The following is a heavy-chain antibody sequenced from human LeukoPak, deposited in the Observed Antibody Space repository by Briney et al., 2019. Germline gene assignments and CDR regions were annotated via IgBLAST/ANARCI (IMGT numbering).Heavy chain of an antibody. Sequence: GGSLRLSCAASGFTFSSYGMHWVRQAPGQGLEWVAVIWNDGSNKYYVDSVKGRFTISRDNSRNTLYLQMNSLRTEDTAVYYCARDYCSSTSCLFDYWGQGTLVTVSS. D-gene: IGHD2-2*01. J-gene: IGHJ4*02. CDR3: ARDYCSSTSCLFDY. CDR1: GFTFSSYG. V-gene: IGHV3-33*01. CDR2: IWNDGSNK.